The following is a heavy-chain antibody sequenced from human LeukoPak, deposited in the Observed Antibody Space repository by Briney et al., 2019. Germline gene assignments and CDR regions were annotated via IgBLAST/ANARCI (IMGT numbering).Heavy chain of an antibody. D-gene: IGHD1-26*01. V-gene: IGHV5-51*01. CDR2: IYPGDSDT. CDR1: GYSFTSYW. Sequence: GESLKISCKGSGYSFTSYWIGWVRQMPGKGLEWMGIIYPGDSDTRYSPSFQGQVTISADKSISTAYLQWSSLKASDTAMYYCARHLLPSLAGAASGDAFDIWGQGTMVTVSS. J-gene: IGHJ3*02. CDR3: ARHLLPSLAGAASGDAFDI.